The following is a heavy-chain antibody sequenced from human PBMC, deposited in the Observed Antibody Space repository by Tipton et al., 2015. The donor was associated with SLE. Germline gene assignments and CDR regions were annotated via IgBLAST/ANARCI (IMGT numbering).Heavy chain of an antibody. D-gene: IGHD1-7*01. CDR3: ARWNFVPMTGGFDI. Sequence: LRLSCEGSGFTFADYGMSWIRQIPGKGLECIGNINYSGTTSYNLSLKSRVTMSVDTSQNQFSLTLRSVTAADTAIYYCARWNFVPMTGGFDIWGQGTMVTVSS. J-gene: IGHJ3*02. V-gene: IGHV4-34*08. CDR2: INYSGTT. CDR1: GFTFADYG.